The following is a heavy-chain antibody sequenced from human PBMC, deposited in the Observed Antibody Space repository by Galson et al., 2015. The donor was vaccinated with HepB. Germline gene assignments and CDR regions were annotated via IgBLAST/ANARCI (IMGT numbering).Heavy chain of an antibody. Sequence: SVKVSCKASGGTFSSYAISWVRQAPGQGLEWMGGIIPIFGTANYAQKFQGRVTITADESTSTAYMELSSLRSEDTAVYYCARTYYYDSSGYPDYYGMDVWGQGTTVTVSS. J-gene: IGHJ6*02. V-gene: IGHV1-69*13. CDR2: IIPIFGTA. D-gene: IGHD3-22*01. CDR1: GGTFSSYA. CDR3: ARTYYYDSSGYPDYYGMDV.